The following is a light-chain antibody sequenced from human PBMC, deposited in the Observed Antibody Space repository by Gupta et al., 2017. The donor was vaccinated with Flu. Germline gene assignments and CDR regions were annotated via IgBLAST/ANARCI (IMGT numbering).Light chain of an antibody. J-gene: IGKJ4*01. CDR3: QQYYRYPLT. Sequence: DIQMTQSPAALSASVGDRVTITCRASQSIVRWLAWYQQKSGKAPNLLIYQASKLESGVPSRFSGSGSGTEFTLTIXNLQPDEFAAYYCQQYYRYPLTFGXGTRVEIK. V-gene: IGKV1-5*03. CDR2: QAS. CDR1: QSIVRW.